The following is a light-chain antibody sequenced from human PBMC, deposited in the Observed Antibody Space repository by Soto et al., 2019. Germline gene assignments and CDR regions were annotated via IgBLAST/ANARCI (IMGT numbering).Light chain of an antibody. CDR3: QQSYSSLYT. Sequence: DIQMTQSPSSLPASVGDTVTITCRAGLTISRYLNWFQQKPGKPPKLLIYAAATLQSGVPSRFIGSGSGTDFTLTIRGLQPEDFATYYCQQSYSSLYTFGPGTKVEI. CDR1: LTISRY. J-gene: IGKJ2*01. CDR2: AAA. V-gene: IGKV1-39*01.